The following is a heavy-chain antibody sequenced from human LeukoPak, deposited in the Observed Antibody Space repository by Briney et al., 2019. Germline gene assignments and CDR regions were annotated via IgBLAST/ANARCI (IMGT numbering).Heavy chain of an antibody. Sequence: SETLSLTCAISGDSVSSNSAAWNWIRQSPSRGLEWLGRTYYRSKWYNDYAVSVKSRITINPDTFKNQFSLQLNSVTPEDTAVYYCARDYDGYDYWGYYFDYWGQGTLVTVSS. D-gene: IGHD5-12*01. CDR1: GDSVSSNSAA. CDR3: ARDYDGYDYWGYYFDY. J-gene: IGHJ4*02. V-gene: IGHV6-1*01. CDR2: TYYRSKWYN.